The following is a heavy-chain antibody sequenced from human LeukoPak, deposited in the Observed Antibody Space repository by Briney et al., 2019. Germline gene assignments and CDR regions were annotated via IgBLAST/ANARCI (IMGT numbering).Heavy chain of an antibody. D-gene: IGHD6-13*01. CDR2: IKQDGSEK. V-gene: IGHV3-7*01. J-gene: IGHJ6*03. CDR1: GFTFSSYW. Sequence: GGSLRLSCAASGFTFSSYWMSWVRQAPGKGLEWVANIKQDGSEKYYVDSVKGRFTISRDNAKNSLYLQMNSLRAEDTAVYYCARVSSSWYVEGYYYYYYYMDVWGKGTTVTVSS. CDR3: ARVSSSWYVEGYYYYYYYMDV.